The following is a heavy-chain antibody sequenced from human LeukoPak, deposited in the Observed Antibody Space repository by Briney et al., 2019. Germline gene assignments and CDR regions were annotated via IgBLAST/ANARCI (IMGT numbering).Heavy chain of an antibody. Sequence: PGGSLRLSCAASEFTVSGDYMTWVRQAPGKGLEWVSSISGSSIYIYYADSVKGRFTISRDNAKNSLYLQMNSLRAEDTAVYYCARDPPYYDSSGYYYDYWGQGTLVTVSS. J-gene: IGHJ4*02. CDR1: EFTVSGDY. D-gene: IGHD3-22*01. CDR2: ISGSSIYI. V-gene: IGHV3-21*01. CDR3: ARDPPYYDSSGYYYDY.